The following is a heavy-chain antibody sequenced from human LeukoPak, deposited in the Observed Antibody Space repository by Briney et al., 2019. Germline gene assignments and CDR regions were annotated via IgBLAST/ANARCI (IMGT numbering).Heavy chain of an antibody. Sequence: GGSLRLSCVASGFTFSDYTMHWVRQFPGRGLEWVSFIAWDGDSKFYGDSVKGRFTISRDNSKNSLFLQMNSLGTEDTALYYCVKDSGLLNGYHQYFQDWGQGTLVTVSS. CDR2: IAWDGDSK. J-gene: IGHJ1*01. CDR1: GFTFSDYT. V-gene: IGHV3-43*01. CDR3: VKDSGLLNGYHQYFQD. D-gene: IGHD3-9*01.